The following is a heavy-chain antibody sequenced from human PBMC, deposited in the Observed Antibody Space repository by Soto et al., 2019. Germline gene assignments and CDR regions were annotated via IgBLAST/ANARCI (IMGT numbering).Heavy chain of an antibody. CDR3: AADSGGERYYDFWSGYYPYYYGMDV. D-gene: IGHD3-3*01. Sequence: SVKVSCKASGFTFTSSAVQWVRQARGQRLEWIGWIVVGSGNTNYAQKFQERVTITRDMSTSTAYMELSSLRSEDTAVYYCAADSGGERYYDFWSGYYPYYYGMDVWGQGTTVTV. J-gene: IGHJ6*02. CDR1: GFTFTSSA. CDR2: IVVGSGNT. V-gene: IGHV1-58*01.